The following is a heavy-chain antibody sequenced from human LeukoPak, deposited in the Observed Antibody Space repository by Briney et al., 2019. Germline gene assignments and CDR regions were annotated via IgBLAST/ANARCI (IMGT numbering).Heavy chain of an antibody. CDR2: ISYDGSNK. J-gene: IGHJ4*02. CDR1: GFTFSSYG. V-gene: IGHV3-30*18. CDR3: AKELPSGSSWYFDY. Sequence: PGGSLRLSCAASGFTFSSYGMHWVRQAPGKGLEWVAVISYDGSNKYYADSVKGRFTISRDNSKNTLYLQMNSLRAEDTAVYFCAKELPSGSSWYFDYWGQGTLVTVSS. D-gene: IGHD6-13*01.